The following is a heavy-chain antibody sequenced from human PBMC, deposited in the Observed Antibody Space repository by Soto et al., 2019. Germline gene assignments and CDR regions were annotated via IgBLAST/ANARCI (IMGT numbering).Heavy chain of an antibody. CDR2: INHSGST. D-gene: IGHD3-3*01. CDR3: AREIPPYDFWSGYLDY. Sequence: SETLSLTFAVYGGSFSRDYWSWIRQPPGKGLEWIGEINHSGSTNYNPSLKSRVTMSVDTSKNQFSLKLSSVTAADTAVYYCAREIPPYDFWSGYLDYWGQGTLVTVSS. J-gene: IGHJ4*02. V-gene: IGHV4-34*01. CDR1: GGSFSRDY.